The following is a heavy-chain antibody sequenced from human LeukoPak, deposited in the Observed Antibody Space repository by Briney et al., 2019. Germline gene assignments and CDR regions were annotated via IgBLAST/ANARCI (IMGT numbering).Heavy chain of an antibody. Sequence: SETLSLTCAVSGGSISSDDYFWSWIRQPPGKGLEWIGYIYHRGSTSYNPSLKSRVTISLDKSRNQFSLNLSSVTAADTAVYYCARAPYDILPGYFLFDSWGQGTLVTVSS. CDR3: ARAPYDILPGYFLFDS. CDR1: GGSISSDDYF. J-gene: IGHJ4*02. V-gene: IGHV4-30-2*01. CDR2: IYHRGST. D-gene: IGHD3-9*01.